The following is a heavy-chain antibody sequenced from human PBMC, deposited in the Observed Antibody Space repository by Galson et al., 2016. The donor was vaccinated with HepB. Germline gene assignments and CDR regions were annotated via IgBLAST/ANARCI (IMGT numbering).Heavy chain of an antibody. V-gene: IGHV3-23*01. CDR1: GFTFSNYV. CDR2: ISVSGDRT. D-gene: IGHD3-22*01. J-gene: IGHJ4*02. CDR3: AEVSSAYGWYFDY. Sequence: SLRLSCAASGFTFSNYVMTWVRQAPGKGLEWVSAISVSGDRTYYADSLKGRFTISRDNSKNTLYLEMNSLRAEDTAVYYCAEVSSAYGWYFDYWGQGTLVTVSS.